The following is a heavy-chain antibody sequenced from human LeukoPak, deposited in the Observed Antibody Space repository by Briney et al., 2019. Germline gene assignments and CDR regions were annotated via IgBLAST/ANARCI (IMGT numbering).Heavy chain of an antibody. CDR2: INPANGNT. J-gene: IGHJ4*02. D-gene: IGHD5-18*01. V-gene: IGHV1-3*01. Sequence: ASVKVSCRASGYPFRSYVIHWLRQAPGQNLEWIGWINPANGNTKYSRNFQGRVTITRDTSASVVYMELSSLTYEDTAVYFCARDGYDADGYLDYWGQEALVPVSS. CDR1: GYPFRSYV. CDR3: ARDGYDADGYLDY.